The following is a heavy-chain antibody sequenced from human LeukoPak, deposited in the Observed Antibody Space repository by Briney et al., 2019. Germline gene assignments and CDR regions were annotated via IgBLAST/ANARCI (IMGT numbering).Heavy chain of an antibody. J-gene: IGHJ5*02. CDR3: ARDRSVVPAAKKPLGWFDP. CDR1: GFTFSSYS. Sequence: GGSLRLSCAASGFTFSSYSMNWVRQAPGKGLEWVSSISSSSSYIYYADSVKGRFTISKDNAKNSLYLQMNSLRAEDTAVYYCARDRSVVPAAKKPLGWFDPWGQGTLVTVSS. D-gene: IGHD2-2*01. V-gene: IGHV3-21*04. CDR2: ISSSSSYI.